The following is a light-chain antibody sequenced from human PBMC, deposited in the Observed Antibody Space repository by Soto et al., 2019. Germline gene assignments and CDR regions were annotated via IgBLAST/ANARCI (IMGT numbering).Light chain of an antibody. Sequence: EIKMTQSPSTLSVSPGERATLSCRASQSVMSYLAWYQQKPGQAPRLLIYDASTWATGIPERFSGSGSGTDFLITISRLEAEDFAVYYCQHNGSSLTFGEGTKVDIK. V-gene: IGKV3-20*01. CDR1: QSVMSY. CDR2: DAS. CDR3: QHNGSSLT. J-gene: IGKJ4*02.